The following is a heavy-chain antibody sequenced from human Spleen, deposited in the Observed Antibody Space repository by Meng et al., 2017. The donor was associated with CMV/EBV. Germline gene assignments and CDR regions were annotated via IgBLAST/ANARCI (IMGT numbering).Heavy chain of an antibody. CDR3: ARGTFWSGYYKAEYFQH. D-gene: IGHD3-3*01. CDR1: ISSGDYY. J-gene: IGHJ1*01. V-gene: IGHV4-30-4*08. Sequence: ISSGDYYWSWIRQPPGKGLEWIGYIDYSGSGTTYYNPSLESRVTISLDTSKNQFSLKLSSVTAADTAVYYCARGTFWSGYYKAEYFQHWGQGTLVTVSS. CDR2: IDYSGSGTT.